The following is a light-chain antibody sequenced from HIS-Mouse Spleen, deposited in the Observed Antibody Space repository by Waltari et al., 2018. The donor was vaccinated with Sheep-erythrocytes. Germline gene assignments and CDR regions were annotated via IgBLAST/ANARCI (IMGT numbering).Light chain of an antibody. V-gene: IGLV2-23*01. Sequence: QSALTQPASVSGSPGPSITISCTGTSRDVGRYNLVSWYQKHPGKAPKLMIYEGSKRPSGVSNRFSGSKSGNTASLTISGLQAEDEADYYCCSYAGSSTPWVFGGGTKLTVL. CDR1: SRDVGRYNL. CDR3: CSYAGSSTPWV. J-gene: IGLJ3*02. CDR2: EGS.